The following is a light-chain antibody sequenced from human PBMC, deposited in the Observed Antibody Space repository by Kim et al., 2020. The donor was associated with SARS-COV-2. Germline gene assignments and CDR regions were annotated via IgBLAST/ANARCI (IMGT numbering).Light chain of an antibody. Sequence: SVSPGQTATIPCSGDNLGGRYVSWYQQRPGQTPVLVMYQDIERPSGITDRFSGSNSGNTATLTISGTQAMDEADYYCQAWDNNAAIFGGGTQLTVL. V-gene: IGLV3-1*01. CDR1: NLGGRY. J-gene: IGLJ2*01. CDR3: QAWDNNAAI. CDR2: QDI.